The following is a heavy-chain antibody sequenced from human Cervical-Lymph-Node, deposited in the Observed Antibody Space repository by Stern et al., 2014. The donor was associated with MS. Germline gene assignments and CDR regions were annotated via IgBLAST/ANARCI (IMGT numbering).Heavy chain of an antibody. CDR3: AREGLGY. CDR2: ISVSGDNT. J-gene: IGHJ4*02. Sequence: EVQLVESGGGLVQPGGSLRLSCLASGFTISNYAMTWVRQAPGKGLEWVSTISVSGDNTLYADSVKGRFTISRDTSKNTLYLQMNSLRAEDTAVYYCAREGLGYWGQGTLVTVSS. CDR1: GFTISNYA. V-gene: IGHV3-23*04.